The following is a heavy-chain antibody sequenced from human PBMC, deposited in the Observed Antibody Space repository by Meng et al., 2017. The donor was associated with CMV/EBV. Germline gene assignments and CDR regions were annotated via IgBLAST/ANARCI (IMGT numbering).Heavy chain of an antibody. CDR1: GGTFSSYA. Sequence: SVKVSCKASGGTFSSYAISWVRQAPGQGLEWMGGIIPIFGTANYAQKFQGRVTITTDESTSTAYMALSSLRSEDTAVYYCASTATMFYYYYGMDVWGQGTTVTVSS. CDR3: ASTATMFYYYYGMDV. V-gene: IGHV1-69*05. CDR2: IIPIFGTA. J-gene: IGHJ6*02. D-gene: IGHD5-24*01.